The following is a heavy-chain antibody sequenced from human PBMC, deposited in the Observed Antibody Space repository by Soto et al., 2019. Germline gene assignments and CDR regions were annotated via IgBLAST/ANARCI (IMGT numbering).Heavy chain of an antibody. CDR3: ARCPQRSTVAAAGTSTYYYGMDV. CDR1: GYSFTSYW. D-gene: IGHD6-13*01. Sequence: EVQLVQSGAEVKKPGGSLKISWKGSGYSFTSYWIGWVRQMPGKGLEWRGIIYPGDSDTRYSPSFQGQVTISADKSISTAYLQWSSLKASDTAMYYCARCPQRSTVAAAGTSTYYYGMDVWGQGTTVTVSS. V-gene: IGHV5-51*01. CDR2: IYPGDSDT. J-gene: IGHJ6*02.